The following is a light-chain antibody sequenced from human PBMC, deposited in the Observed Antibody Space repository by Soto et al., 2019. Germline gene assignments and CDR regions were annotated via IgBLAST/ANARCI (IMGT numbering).Light chain of an antibody. CDR3: QQYGSSPPT. V-gene: IGKV3-20*01. CDR2: GAS. Sequence: EIVLTQSPGTLSLSPGERATLSCRASQSVSSSYLAWYQQKPGQAPRLLIYGASSRATGIPDRFSGSESATYVTRTISRLEPEDFAVYYCQQYGSSPPTFGRGTKVEIK. CDR1: QSVSSSY. J-gene: IGKJ1*01.